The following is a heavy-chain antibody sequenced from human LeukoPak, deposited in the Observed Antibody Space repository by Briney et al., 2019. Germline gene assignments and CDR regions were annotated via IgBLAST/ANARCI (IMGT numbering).Heavy chain of an antibody. Sequence: PSETLSLTCAVYGGSFSGYYWSWIRQPPGKGLEWIGGINHSGSTNYNPSLKSRVTISVDTSKNQFSLKLSSVTAADTAVYYCASTYYYGSGSYYMVDYWGQGTLVTVSS. CDR3: ASTYYYGSGSYYMVDY. J-gene: IGHJ4*02. V-gene: IGHV4-34*01. D-gene: IGHD3-10*01. CDR1: GGSFSGYY. CDR2: INHSGST.